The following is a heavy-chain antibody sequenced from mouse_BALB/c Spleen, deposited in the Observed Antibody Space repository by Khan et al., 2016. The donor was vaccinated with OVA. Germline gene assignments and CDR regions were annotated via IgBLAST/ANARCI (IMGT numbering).Heavy chain of an antibody. Sequence: QVQLQQSGAELARPGASVKMSCKASGYTFTSYTMHWVKQRPGQGLEWIGYINPSNGYTNYNQKFRDKATLTADKSSSTAYMHLSSLTSEDSAVYYCARVGHDHANYGAWFAYWGQGTLVTFSA. D-gene: IGHD2-1*01. CDR3: ARVGHDHANYGAWFAY. V-gene: IGHV1-4*01. J-gene: IGHJ3*01. CDR1: GYTFTSYT. CDR2: INPSNGYT.